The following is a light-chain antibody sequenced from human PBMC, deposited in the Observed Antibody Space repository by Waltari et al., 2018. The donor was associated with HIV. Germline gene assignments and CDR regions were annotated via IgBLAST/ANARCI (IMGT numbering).Light chain of an antibody. J-gene: IGLJ2*01. CDR1: SSDGGGYKY. CDR2: EVS. CDR3: SSYTSSSTLV. V-gene: IGLV2-14*01. Sequence: QSALTQPASVSGSPGQSITISCTGPSSDGGGYKYVSWYQPHPGKAPKLMIYEVSNRPAGVSNRFSGSKSGNTASLTISGLQAEDEADYYCSSYTSSSTLVFGGGTKLTVL.